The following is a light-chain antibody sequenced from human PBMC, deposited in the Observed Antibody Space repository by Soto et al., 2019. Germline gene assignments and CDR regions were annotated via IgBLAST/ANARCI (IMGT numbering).Light chain of an antibody. V-gene: IGLV2-14*01. Sequence: QSALTQPASVSGSPVQSITISCTGTSSDVGGHNSVSWYQQHPGKAPKLMIYEVSNRPSGDSDRFSGSKSRNTATLTIYGLQAQYDADYYCSSYASSRTPFYVVSTGTK. J-gene: IGLJ1*01. CDR2: EVS. CDR1: SSDVGGHNS. CDR3: SSYASSRTPFYV.